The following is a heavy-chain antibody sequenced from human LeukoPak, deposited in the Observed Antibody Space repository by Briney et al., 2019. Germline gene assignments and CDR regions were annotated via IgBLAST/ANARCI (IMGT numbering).Heavy chain of an antibody. Sequence: PGGSLRLSCAASGFTFDDYGMSWVRKAPGKGLEWFSGINWNGGRTGYADSVKGRFTISRDNAKKSLYVQMNSLRAEDTALYYCAREYYGSGSYYNVGYWGQGTLVTVSS. CDR2: INWNGGRT. CDR3: AREYYGSGSYYNVGY. J-gene: IGHJ4*02. D-gene: IGHD3-10*01. CDR1: GFTFDDYG. V-gene: IGHV3-20*04.